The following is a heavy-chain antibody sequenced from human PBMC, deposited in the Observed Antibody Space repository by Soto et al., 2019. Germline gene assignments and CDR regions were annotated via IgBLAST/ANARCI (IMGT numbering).Heavy chain of an antibody. D-gene: IGHD2-21*02. CDR3: AKASDDYTMDV. V-gene: IGHV1-2*02. CDR1: GYTFTDYF. CDR2: TNPKSGAT. Sequence: QAQLVQSGAEVKKSGASVKVSCKASGYTFTDYFVHWVRQAPRHGPEWMGWTNPKSGATKYAPRFQGRVTMTRDTSISTAYQEVSGLKFDDMAVYYCAKASDDYTMDVWGQGTPVTVSS. J-gene: IGHJ6*02.